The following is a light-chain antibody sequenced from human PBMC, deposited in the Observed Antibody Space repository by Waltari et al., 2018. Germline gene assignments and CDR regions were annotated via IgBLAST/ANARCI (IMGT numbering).Light chain of an antibody. J-gene: IGKJ4*01. CDR3: QQCYAIPLT. Sequence: DIQMTQSPPSLSASVGDRVTITCRASQNINNYLNWYHQTPGKAPKLLIYATSNLQSGVPSRFSGSGSWTDFTVTISSLQPEDFATYYCQQCYAIPLTFGGWTKVE. CDR2: ATS. CDR1: QNINNY. V-gene: IGKV1-39*01.